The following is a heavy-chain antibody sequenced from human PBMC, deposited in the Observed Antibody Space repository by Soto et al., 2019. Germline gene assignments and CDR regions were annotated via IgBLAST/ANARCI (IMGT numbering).Heavy chain of an antibody. D-gene: IGHD6-13*01. V-gene: IGHV5-51*01. CDR3: ARTAAAGKYYYGMDV. Sequence: PGESLKISCKGSGYSFTSYWIGWVRQMPGKGLECMGIIYPGDSDTRYSPSFQGQVTISADKSISTAYLQWSSLKGSDTAMYYCARTAAAGKYYYGMDVWGQGTTVTVSS. CDR1: GYSFTSYW. CDR2: IYPGDSDT. J-gene: IGHJ6*02.